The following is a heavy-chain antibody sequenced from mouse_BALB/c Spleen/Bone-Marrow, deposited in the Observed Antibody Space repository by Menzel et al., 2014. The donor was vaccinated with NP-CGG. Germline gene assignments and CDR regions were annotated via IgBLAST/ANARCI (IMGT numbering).Heavy chain of an antibody. CDR3: ARHRGDWGRGFAY. CDR2: ISSGGGST. D-gene: IGHD4-1*01. V-gene: IGHV5-12-1*01. J-gene: IGHJ3*01. Sequence: EVNLVESGGGLVKPGGSLKLSCAASGFAFSNYDMSWVRQTPEKRLEWVAYISSGGGSTYYLDTVKGRFTISRDNAKNTLYLQMSSLKSEDTVMYYGARHRGDWGRGFAYWGQGTLVTVSA. CDR1: GFAFSNYD.